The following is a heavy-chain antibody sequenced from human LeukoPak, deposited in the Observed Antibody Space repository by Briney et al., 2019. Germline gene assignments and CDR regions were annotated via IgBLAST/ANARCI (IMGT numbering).Heavy chain of an antibody. CDR2: ISGSSSTT. Sequence: GGSLRLSCAASGFSFSTSNMNWVRQAPGKGLEWVSYISGSSSTTYYTDSVKGRFTVSRDNSKNTLYLQMNSLRAEDTAVYYCASHLTPTIGHWFDPWGQGTLVTVSS. D-gene: IGHD5-24*01. CDR3: ASHLTPTIGHWFDP. V-gene: IGHV3-48*01. J-gene: IGHJ5*02. CDR1: GFSFSTSN.